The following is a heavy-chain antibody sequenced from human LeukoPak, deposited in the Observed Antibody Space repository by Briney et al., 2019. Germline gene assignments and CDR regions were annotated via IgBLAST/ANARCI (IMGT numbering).Heavy chain of an antibody. CDR1: GFTFSSYE. J-gene: IGHJ4*02. V-gene: IGHV3-30*02. D-gene: IGHD2-15*01. CDR3: ARGYCSGGSCFHFDY. CDR2: IRYDGSNK. Sequence: GGSLRLSCAASGFTFSSYEMHWVRQAPGKGLEWVAFIRYDGSNKYYAYSVKGRFTISRDNSKNTLYLQMNSLRAEDTAVYYCARGYCSGGSCFHFDYWGQGTLVTVSS.